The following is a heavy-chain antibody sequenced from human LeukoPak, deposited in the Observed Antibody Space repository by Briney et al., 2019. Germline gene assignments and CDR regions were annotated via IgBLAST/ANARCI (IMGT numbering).Heavy chain of an antibody. J-gene: IGHJ4*02. D-gene: IGHD3-16*02. CDR1: GFTFSSYW. CDR2: IKQDGSEK. CDR3: ARAGTFGGVIVNRAFDY. Sequence: GGSLRLSCAASGFTFSSYWMSWVRQAPGKGLEWVANIKQDGSEKYYVDSVKGRFTISRDNAKNSLYLQMNSLRAEDTAVYYCARAGTFGGVIVNRAFDYWGQGTLVTVSS. V-gene: IGHV3-7*01.